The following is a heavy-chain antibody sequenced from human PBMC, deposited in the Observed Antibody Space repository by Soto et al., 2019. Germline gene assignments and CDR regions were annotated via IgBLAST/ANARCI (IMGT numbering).Heavy chain of an antibody. Sequence: QVQLVESGGGVVQPGRSLRLSCAASGFTFSSYGMHWVRQAPGKGLEWVAVISYDGSNKYYADSVKGRFTISRDNSKNTLYLQMNSLRAEDTAVYYSAKASYSGSYRTQYGMDVWGQGTTVTVSS. J-gene: IGHJ6*02. CDR3: AKASYSGSYRTQYGMDV. CDR1: GFTFSSYG. V-gene: IGHV3-30*18. CDR2: ISYDGSNK. D-gene: IGHD1-26*01.